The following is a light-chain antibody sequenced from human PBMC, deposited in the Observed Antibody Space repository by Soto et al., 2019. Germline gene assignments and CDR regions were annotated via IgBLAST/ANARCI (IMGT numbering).Light chain of an antibody. CDR2: GAS. CDR1: QSVSNN. J-gene: IGKJ1*01. V-gene: IGKV3-15*01. Sequence: EILTTQSPATLSVSPGDRATLSCRASQSVSNNLAWYQQRPGQAPRLLIYGASTRATGIPARFSGSGSGTEFTLTISSLQSEDFAVYYCQQYNDWPPWTFGQGTKVDIK. CDR3: QQYNDWPPWT.